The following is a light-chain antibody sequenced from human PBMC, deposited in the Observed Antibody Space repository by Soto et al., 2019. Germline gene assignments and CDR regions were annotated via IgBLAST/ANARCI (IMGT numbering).Light chain of an antibody. Sequence: EIVMTQSPATLSVSPGERATLSCRASQSVNSKLAWYQQKPGQAPSLLIYGASTRATGVPARFSGSGSGTEFTLTISSMQSEDFAVSYCQQYNNRPPYTFGQGTKLEIK. J-gene: IGKJ2*01. CDR1: QSVNSK. V-gene: IGKV3-15*01. CDR3: QQYNNRPPYT. CDR2: GAS.